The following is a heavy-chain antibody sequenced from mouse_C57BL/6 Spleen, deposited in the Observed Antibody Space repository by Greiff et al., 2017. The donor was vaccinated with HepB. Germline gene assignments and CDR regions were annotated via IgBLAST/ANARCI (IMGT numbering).Heavy chain of an antibody. D-gene: IGHD2-2*01. Sequence: QLQQSGPELVKPGASVKISCKASGYTFTDYYMNWVKQSHGKSLEWIGDINPNNGGTSYNQKFKGKATLTVDKSSSTAYMELRSLTSEDSAVYYCASAVTTNFDYWGQGTTLTVSS. CDR1: GYTFTDYY. J-gene: IGHJ2*01. CDR3: ASAVTTNFDY. V-gene: IGHV1-26*01. CDR2: INPNNGGT.